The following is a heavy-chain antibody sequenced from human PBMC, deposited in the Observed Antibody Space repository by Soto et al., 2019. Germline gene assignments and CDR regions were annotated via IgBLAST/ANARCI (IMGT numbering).Heavy chain of an antibody. D-gene: IGHD5-12*01. V-gene: IGHV2-5*02. J-gene: IGHJ4*02. CDR1: GFSLSTSGVG. CDR2: IYWDDDK. CDR3: AHGTVVGDGYNPGPYYFDY. Sequence: QITLKESGPTLVKPTQTLTLTCTFSGFSLSTSGVGVGWIRQPPGKALEWLALIYWDDDKRYSPSLKSRLTITKDTSKNQVVLTMTNMDPVDTATYYCAHGTVVGDGYNPGPYYFDYWGQGTLVTVSS.